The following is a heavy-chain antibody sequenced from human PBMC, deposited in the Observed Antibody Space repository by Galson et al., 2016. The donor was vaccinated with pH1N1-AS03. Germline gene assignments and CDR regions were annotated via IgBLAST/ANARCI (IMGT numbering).Heavy chain of an antibody. CDR1: GFTFSSYA. CDR2: ISGSGGRT. CDR3: AKAMNSYYYGMGV. D-gene: IGHD1/OR15-1a*01. V-gene: IGHV3-23*01. J-gene: IGHJ6*02. Sequence: SLRLSCAASGFTFSSYAMSWVRQAPGKGLEWVSAISGSGGRTYYADSVKGRFTISRDNSKNTLYLQTNSLRAEDTAVYYCAKAMNSYYYGMGVWGQGTKVTVSS.